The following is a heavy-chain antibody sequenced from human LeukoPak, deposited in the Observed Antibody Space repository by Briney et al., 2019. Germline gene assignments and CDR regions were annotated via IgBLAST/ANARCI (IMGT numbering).Heavy chain of an antibody. D-gene: IGHD3-9*01. CDR3: VRDWDHFDFDS. CDR1: GFTFSNYW. J-gene: IGHJ5*01. CDR2: IKGDGSHT. Sequence: GGSLRLSCAASGFTFSNYWMHWVRQAPGKGLVWVSRIKGDGSHTIYADSVKGRFTISRDNAKNTLYLQMKSLGAEDTAVYYCVRDWDHFDFDSWGQGTLVTASS. V-gene: IGHV3-74*01.